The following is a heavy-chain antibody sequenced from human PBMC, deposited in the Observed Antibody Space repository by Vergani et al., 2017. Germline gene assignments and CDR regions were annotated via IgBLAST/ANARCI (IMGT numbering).Heavy chain of an antibody. D-gene: IGHD3-10*01. Sequence: QVQLQESGPGLVKPSETLTLTCDVSDSSIMTNPYWGWFRQSPGKGLEWIGCIHHSGDTHYNSSHKSRVSISIVSSSKFSLSLTSVTAADTAIYYCARQRGSGGFFPSSYLYGMDVWGHGTTVTVSS. V-gene: IGHV4-38-2*01. CDR2: IHHSGDT. J-gene: IGHJ6*02. CDR3: ARQRGSGGFFPSSYLYGMDV. CDR1: DSSIMTNPY.